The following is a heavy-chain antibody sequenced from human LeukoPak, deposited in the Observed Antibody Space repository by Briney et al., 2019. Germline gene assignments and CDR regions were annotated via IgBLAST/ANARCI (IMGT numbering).Heavy chain of an antibody. V-gene: IGHV3-21*04. J-gene: IGHJ4*02. CDR3: AKSPKGSGYYYFDY. D-gene: IGHD3-22*01. CDR1: GFTFSSYS. Sequence: PGGSLRLSCAASGFTFSSYSMNWVRQAPGKGLEWVSSISSSSSYIYYADSVKGRFTISRDNSKNTLYLQMNSLRAEDTAVYYCAKSPKGSGYYYFDYWGQGTLVTVSS. CDR2: ISSSSSYI.